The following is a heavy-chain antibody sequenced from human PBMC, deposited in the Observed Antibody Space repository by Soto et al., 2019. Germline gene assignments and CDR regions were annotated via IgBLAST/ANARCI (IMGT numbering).Heavy chain of an antibody. V-gene: IGHV1-69*04. CDR2: IIPILGIA. D-gene: IGHD6-19*01. Sequence: SVKVSCKASGGTFSSYTISWVLQAPGQGLEWMGRIIPILGIANYAQKFQGRVTITADKSTSTAYMELSSLRSEDTAVYYCARDGVAVAGPNWFDPWGQGTLVTVSS. CDR1: GGTFSSYT. CDR3: ARDGVAVAGPNWFDP. J-gene: IGHJ5*02.